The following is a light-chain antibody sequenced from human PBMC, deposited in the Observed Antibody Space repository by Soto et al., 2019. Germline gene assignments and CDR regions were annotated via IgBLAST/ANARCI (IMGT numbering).Light chain of an antibody. CDR3: SSYTSTTTLVV. Sequence: QSVLTQPASVSGSPGQSITISCTGTSGDIGYYNYVSWYQQHPGKAPKLIIYEVTNRPSGVSIRFSGSKSGNTASLTISGLQAEDEADYFCSSYTSTTTLVVFGGGTQLTVL. J-gene: IGLJ2*01. CDR2: EVT. CDR1: SGDIGYYNY. V-gene: IGLV2-14*03.